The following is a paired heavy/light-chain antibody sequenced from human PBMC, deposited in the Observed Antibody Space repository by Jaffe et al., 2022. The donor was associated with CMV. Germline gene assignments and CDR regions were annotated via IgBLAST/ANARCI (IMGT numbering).Light chain of an antibody. V-gene: IGKV3-20*01. J-gene: IGKJ3*01. CDR1: QSVSSSY. Sequence: EIVLTQSPGTLSLSPGERATLSCRASQSVSSSYLAWYQQKPGQAPRLLIYGASSRATGIPDRFSGSGSGTDFTLTISRLEPEDFAVYYCQQYGSSPPIFTFGPGTKVDIK. CDR2: GAS. CDR3: QQYGSSPPIFT.
Heavy chain of an antibody. J-gene: IGHJ6*02. CDR1: GFTFSSYA. CDR3: AKGDYDILTGYYIHYYYYYGMDV. Sequence: EVQLLESGGGLVQPGGSLRLSCAASGFTFSSYAMSWVRQAPGKGLEWVSAISGSGGSTYYADSVKGRFTISRDNSKNTLYLQMNSLRAEDTAVYYCAKGDYDILTGYYIHYYYYYGMDVWGQGTTVTVSS. D-gene: IGHD3-9*01. V-gene: IGHV3-23*01. CDR2: ISGSGGST.